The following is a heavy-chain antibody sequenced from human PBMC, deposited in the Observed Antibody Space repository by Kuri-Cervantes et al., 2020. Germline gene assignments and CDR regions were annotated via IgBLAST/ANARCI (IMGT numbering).Heavy chain of an antibody. J-gene: IGHJ4*02. Sequence: GESLKISCAASGFTFSSYGMHWVRQAPGKGLEWVAVISYDGSNKYYADSVKGRFTISRDNAKNSLYLQMNSLRDEDTAVYYCARVSSIVGAASDYWGQGTLVTVSS. D-gene: IGHD1-26*01. CDR1: GFTFSSYG. CDR2: ISYDGSNK. V-gene: IGHV3-30*03. CDR3: ARVSSIVGAASDY.